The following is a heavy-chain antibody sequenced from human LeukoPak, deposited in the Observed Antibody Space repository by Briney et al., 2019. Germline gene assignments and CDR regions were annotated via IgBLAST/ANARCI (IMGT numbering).Heavy chain of an antibody. J-gene: IGHJ2*01. CDR1: GGSISSGGYY. V-gene: IGHV4-30-2*02. Sequence: SQTLSLTCTVSGGSISSGGYYWSWIRQPPGKGLEWIGYIYHSGSTYYNPSLKSRVTISVDRSKNQFSLKLSSVTAADTAVYYCARWSTVVMPIWYFDLWGRGTLVTVSS. CDR2: IYHSGST. D-gene: IGHD4-23*01. CDR3: ARWSTVVMPIWYFDL.